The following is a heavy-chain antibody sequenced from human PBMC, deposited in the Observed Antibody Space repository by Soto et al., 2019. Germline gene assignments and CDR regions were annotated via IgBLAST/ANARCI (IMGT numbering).Heavy chain of an antibody. J-gene: IGHJ4*02. CDR2: ISGRGPNT. CDR1: GYTFSCNG. V-gene: IGHV3-23*01. Sequence: GGSLRLSCAASGYTFSCNGMIWIRQAPGKGLEWVSSISGRGPNTYYADSEKGWFTISRDNSKNTLYLQMNSLRVEDTAVYYCARLSDSSSDFWGQGTRITVSS. D-gene: IGHD3-22*01. CDR3: ARLSDSSSDF.